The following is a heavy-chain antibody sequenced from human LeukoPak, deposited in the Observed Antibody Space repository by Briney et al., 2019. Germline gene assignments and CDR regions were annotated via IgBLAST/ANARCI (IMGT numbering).Heavy chain of an antibody. D-gene: IGHD1-26*01. Sequence: KPSETLSLTCTVSGGSISSGGYYWRWIRQPPGKGLEWIGYIYHSGSTYYNPSPKSRVTISVDRSKNQFSLKLSSVTAADTAVYYCARWESGRPFDIWGQGTMVTVSS. CDR3: ARWESGRPFDI. CDR2: IYHSGST. J-gene: IGHJ3*02. V-gene: IGHV4-30-2*01. CDR1: GGSISSGGYY.